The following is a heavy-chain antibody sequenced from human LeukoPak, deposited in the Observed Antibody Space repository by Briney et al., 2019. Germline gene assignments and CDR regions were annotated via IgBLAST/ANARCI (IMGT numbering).Heavy chain of an antibody. V-gene: IGHV1-18*01. CDR1: GYTFTSYG. Sequence: EASVEVSCKASGYTFTSYGISWVRQAPGQGLEWMGWISAYNGNTNYAQKLQGRVTMTTDTSTSTAYMELRSLRSDDTAVYYCARTFTDYYFDYWGQGTLVTVSS. CDR2: ISAYNGNT. J-gene: IGHJ4*02. CDR3: ARTFTDYYFDY.